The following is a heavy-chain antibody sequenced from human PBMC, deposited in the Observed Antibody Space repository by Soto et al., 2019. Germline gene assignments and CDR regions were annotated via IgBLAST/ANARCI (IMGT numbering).Heavy chain of an antibody. CDR3: AAKMGTTHYFDF. V-gene: IGHV4-31*03. CDR1: GDPVSSGSYY. CDR2: IYHTGST. J-gene: IGHJ4*02. D-gene: IGHD5-12*01. Sequence: SETLSLTCSVSGDPVSSGSYYWTWVRQHPVKGLEWIGYIYHTGSTYYNPSLQSRLIMSIDTSKNQFSLHLYSVTAADTAVYFCAAKMGTTHYFDFWGQGSLVTVS.